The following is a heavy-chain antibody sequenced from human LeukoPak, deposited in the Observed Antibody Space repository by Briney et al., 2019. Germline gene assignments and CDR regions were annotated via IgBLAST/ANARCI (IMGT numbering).Heavy chain of an antibody. V-gene: IGHV3-30-3*01. D-gene: IGHD6-19*01. J-gene: IGHJ4*02. Sequence: GGSLRLSCAASGFSFSDYDFHWVRQAPGKGLEWVAVISKDGNIKYIADSVKGRFTVSRDNSKDTMYLQANSLRPEDTDVYYCARDIVAGKPDYFDSWGQGTLVTVSS. CDR2: ISKDGNIK. CDR3: ARDIVAGKPDYFDS. CDR1: GFSFSDYD.